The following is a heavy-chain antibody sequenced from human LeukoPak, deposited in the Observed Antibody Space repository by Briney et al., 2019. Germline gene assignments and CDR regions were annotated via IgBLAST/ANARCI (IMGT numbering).Heavy chain of an antibody. CDR3: ARAAYSRTSYPRYFDL. V-gene: IGHV3-48*01. CDR1: GFTFSSYS. D-gene: IGHD6-13*01. Sequence: GGSLRLSCAASGFTFSSYSMNWVRQAPGKGLEGVSYISSSSSTIYYADSLKGRFTISRDNAKNSLYLEMKSLRSGDTAVYYCARAAYSRTSYPRYFDLWGRGTLVTVSS. J-gene: IGHJ2*01. CDR2: ISSSSSTI.